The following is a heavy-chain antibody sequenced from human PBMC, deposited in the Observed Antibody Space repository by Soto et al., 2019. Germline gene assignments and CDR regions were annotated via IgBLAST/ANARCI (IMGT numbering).Heavy chain of an antibody. D-gene: IGHD2-8*01. CDR3: TRLMGTSFDL. CDR1: GFTFSDHH. Sequence: GGSLRLSCAASGFTFSDHHMDWVRQAPGKGLEWVGRARSKAHSYTTAYAASVKGRFIISRDDSKNSLSLQMSYLKTDDTAVYFCTRLMGTSFDLWGQGTLVTVSS. V-gene: IGHV3-72*01. CDR2: ARSKAHSYTT. J-gene: IGHJ4*02.